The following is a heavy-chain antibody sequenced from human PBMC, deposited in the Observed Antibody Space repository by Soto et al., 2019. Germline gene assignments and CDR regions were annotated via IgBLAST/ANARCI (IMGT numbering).Heavy chain of an antibody. Sequence: GASVKVSCKASGGTFSSYAISWVRQAPGQGLEWMGGIIPIFGIANYAQKFQGRVTITADESTSTAYMELSSLRSEDTAVYYCARFGPPGGKYYYDSSGYPFDPWGQGTLVTVSS. D-gene: IGHD3-22*01. J-gene: IGHJ5*02. V-gene: IGHV1-69*13. CDR3: ARFGPPGGKYYYDSSGYPFDP. CDR2: IIPIFGIA. CDR1: GGTFSSYA.